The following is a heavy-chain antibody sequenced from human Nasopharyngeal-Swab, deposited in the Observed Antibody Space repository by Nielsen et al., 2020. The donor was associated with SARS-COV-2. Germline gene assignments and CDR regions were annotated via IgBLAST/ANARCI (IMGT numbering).Heavy chain of an antibody. V-gene: IGHV3-9*01. J-gene: IGHJ4*02. CDR1: GFTFYDYA. D-gene: IGHD5-24*01. CDR3: AKDIRRVRWLQLFDY. Sequence: PLRLSCAASGFTFYDYAMHWVRQAPGKGLEWVSGISWNSGSIGYADSVKGRFTISRDNAKNSLYLQMNSLRAEDTALYYCAKDIRRVRWLQLFDYWGQGTLVTVSS. CDR2: ISWNSGSI.